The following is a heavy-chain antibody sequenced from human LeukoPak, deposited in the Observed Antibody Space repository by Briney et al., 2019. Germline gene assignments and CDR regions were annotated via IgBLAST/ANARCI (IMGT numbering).Heavy chain of an antibody. V-gene: IGHV3-21*01. CDR3: ASDRSSLYFDY. Sequence: GGSLRLSCAVSGLIFRSYSMNWVRQAPGEGLEWVSSISSSSGYMYYADSVKGRFTISRDNAKNSLYLQMNSLRAEDTAVYYCASDRSSLYFDYWGQGTQVTVSS. D-gene: IGHD6-13*01. J-gene: IGHJ4*02. CDR2: ISSSSGYM. CDR1: GLIFRSYS.